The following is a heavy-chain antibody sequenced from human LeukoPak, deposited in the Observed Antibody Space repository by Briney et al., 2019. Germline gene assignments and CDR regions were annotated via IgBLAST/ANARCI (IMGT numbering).Heavy chain of an antibody. CDR3: AHSGGSS. D-gene: IGHD2-15*01. V-gene: IGHV3-30*02. CDR2: IQFYGNSK. J-gene: IGHJ5*02. Sequence: GGSLRLSCAASGVTSSTSGMHWVRQAPGKGLEWVAFIQFYGNSKYYADSVKGRFTISRGTSKNTVYLQMNSLRPEDTAVYYCAHSGGSSWGQGTLVTVSS. CDR1: GVTSSTSG.